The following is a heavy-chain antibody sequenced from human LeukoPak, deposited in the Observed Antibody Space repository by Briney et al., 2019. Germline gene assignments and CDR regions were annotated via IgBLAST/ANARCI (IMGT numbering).Heavy chain of an antibody. CDR1: GYTFTGYY. Sequence: ASVKVSCKASGYTFTGYYMHWVRQAPGQGLEWMGWMNPNSGNAGYAQKFQGRVTMTRNTSISTAYMELNSLRSEDTAVYYCARGFFDSYGPGGIDYWGQGTLVTVSS. D-gene: IGHD5-18*01. CDR2: MNPNSGNA. CDR3: ARGFFDSYGPGGIDY. J-gene: IGHJ4*02. V-gene: IGHV1-8*02.